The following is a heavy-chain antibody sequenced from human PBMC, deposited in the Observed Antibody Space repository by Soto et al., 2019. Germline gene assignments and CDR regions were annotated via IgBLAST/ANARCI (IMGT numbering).Heavy chain of an antibody. CDR2: MNPNSRNT. D-gene: IGHD3-16*01. V-gene: IGHV1-8*01. Sequence: QVQVVQSGAEVKKPGASVKVSCKSSGYTFTSYAVTWVRQAPGQGLECMGWMNPNSRNTGYAQKSHGSVTMTSGTSTSTAYMELSSLTTDATPVYYCARVPFMTMSGSTFYYHHRDVWGKGSTVTVSS. CDR3: ARVPFMTMSGSTFYYHHRDV. CDR1: GYTFTSYA. J-gene: IGHJ6*03.